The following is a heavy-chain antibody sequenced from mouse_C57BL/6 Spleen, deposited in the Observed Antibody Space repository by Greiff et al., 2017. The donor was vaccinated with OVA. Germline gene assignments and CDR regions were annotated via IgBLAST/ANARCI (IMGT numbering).Heavy chain of an antibody. CDR3: ARPPQTGAWFAY. CDR2: IDPSDSYT. Sequence: QVQLQQPGAELVMPGASVKLSCKASGYTFTSYWMHWVKQRPGQGLEWIGEIDPSDSYTNYNQKFKGKSTLTVDKSSSTAYMQLSSLTSEDSAVYYCARPPQTGAWFAYWGQGTLVTVSA. J-gene: IGHJ3*01. V-gene: IGHV1-69*01. D-gene: IGHD4-1*01. CDR1: GYTFTSYW.